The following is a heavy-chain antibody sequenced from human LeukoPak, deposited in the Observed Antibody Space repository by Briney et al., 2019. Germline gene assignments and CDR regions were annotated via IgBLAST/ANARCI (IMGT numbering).Heavy chain of an antibody. CDR2: INHSGST. J-gene: IGHJ6*03. Sequence: SETLSLTCAVYGGSFSGYYWSWIRQPPGKGLEWIGEINHSGSTNYNPSLKSRVTISVDTSKDQFSLKLSSVTAADTAVCYCARGGRRPRSGAGCYYYYYMDVWGKGTTVTVSS. CDR1: GGSFSGYY. V-gene: IGHV4-34*01. D-gene: IGHD3-10*01. CDR3: ARGGRRPRSGAGCYYYYYMDV.